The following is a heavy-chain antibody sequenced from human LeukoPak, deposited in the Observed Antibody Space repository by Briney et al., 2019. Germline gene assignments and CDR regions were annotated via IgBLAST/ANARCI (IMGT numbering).Heavy chain of an antibody. V-gene: IGHV1-69*05. CDR2: IILIFGTA. CDR1: GGTFSSYA. D-gene: IGHD6-19*01. CDR3: ARDPPDSYSSGWYYFDY. Sequence: SVKVSCKASGGTFSSYAISWVRQAPGQGLEWMGRIILIFGTANYAQKFQGRVTITTDESTSTAYMELSSLRSEDTAVYYCARDPPDSYSSGWYYFDYWGQGTLVTVSS. J-gene: IGHJ4*02.